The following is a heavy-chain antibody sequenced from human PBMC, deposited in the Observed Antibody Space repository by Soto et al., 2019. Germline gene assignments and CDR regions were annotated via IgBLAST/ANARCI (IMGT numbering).Heavy chain of an antibody. CDR3: ARDRGGATRYYYGMDV. Sequence: PGGSLRLSCAASGFTFSSYGMHWVRQAPGKGLEWVAVIWYDGSNKYYADSVKGRFTISRDNSKNTLYLQMNSLRAEDTAVYYCARDRGGATRYYYGMDVWGQGTTVTVSS. CDR2: IWYDGSNK. J-gene: IGHJ6*02. V-gene: IGHV3-33*01. D-gene: IGHD1-26*01. CDR1: GFTFSSYG.